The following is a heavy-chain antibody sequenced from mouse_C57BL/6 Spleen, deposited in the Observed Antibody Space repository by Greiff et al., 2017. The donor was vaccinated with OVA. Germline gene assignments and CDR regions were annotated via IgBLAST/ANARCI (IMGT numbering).Heavy chain of an antibody. Sequence: QVQLQQPGAELVKPGASVKMSCKASGYTFTSYWITWVKQRPGQGLEWIGDIYPGSGSTNYNEKFKSKATLTVDTSSSTAYMQLSSLTSEVSAVYYCARGFITTVVERSYWYFDVWGTGTTVTVSS. V-gene: IGHV1-55*01. CDR1: GYTFTSYW. D-gene: IGHD1-1*01. CDR3: ARGFITTVVERSYWYFDV. CDR2: IYPGSGST. J-gene: IGHJ1*03.